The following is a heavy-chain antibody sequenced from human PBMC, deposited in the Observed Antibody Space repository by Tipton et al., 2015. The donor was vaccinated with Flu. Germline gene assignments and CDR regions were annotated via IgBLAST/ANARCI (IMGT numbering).Heavy chain of an antibody. Sequence: TLSLTCTVSGGSISRGSYYYNWIRQPAGKGLEWIGRIYTNVNTNYKPSLKSRVTISIDRSKNQFSLKLTSVTAADTAIYYCARRPSGAVVAYYFEYWGQGTLVTVSS. V-gene: IGHV4-61*02. J-gene: IGHJ4*02. CDR1: GGSISRGSYY. D-gene: IGHD2-15*01. CDR2: IYTNVNT. CDR3: ARRPSGAVVAYYFEY.